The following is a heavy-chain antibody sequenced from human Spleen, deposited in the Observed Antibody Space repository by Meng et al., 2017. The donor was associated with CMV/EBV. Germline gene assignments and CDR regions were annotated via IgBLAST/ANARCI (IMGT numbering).Heavy chain of an antibody. CDR3: ARSGPSTSALM. CDR2: IDRSGGT. CDR1: GGSFSGFF. V-gene: IGHV4-34*02. J-gene: IGHJ4*02. Sequence: QLWGVGLLHPAELLSLPCVVDGGSFSGFFWNWIRQPPEKGLESIGEIDRSGGTKYKPSLKSRVTISVDTSKSQFSLKLNSVTAADTAVYYCARSGPSTSALMWGQGTLVTVSS. D-gene: IGHD2-2*01.